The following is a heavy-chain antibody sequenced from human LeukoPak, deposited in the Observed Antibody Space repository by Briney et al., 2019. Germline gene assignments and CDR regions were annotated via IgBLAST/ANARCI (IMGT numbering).Heavy chain of an antibody. Sequence: GGSLRLSCAASGFTFSTYGMNWVRQAPWKGLDWVSYISSSTSTIYYADSVKGRFTISRDNAKNSLYLQMNSLRDEDTAVYYCARAYCGGGFCYSGFDFWGQGTLVTVSS. V-gene: IGHV3-48*02. D-gene: IGHD2-15*01. J-gene: IGHJ4*02. CDR2: ISSSTSTI. CDR3: ARAYCGGGFCYSGFDF. CDR1: GFTFSTYG.